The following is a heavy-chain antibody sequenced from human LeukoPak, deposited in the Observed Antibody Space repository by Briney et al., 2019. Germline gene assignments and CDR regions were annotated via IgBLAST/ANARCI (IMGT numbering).Heavy chain of an antibody. Sequence: GGSLRLSCAASGFTLTSYEMNWVRLAPGKGLEWISYISRTGNSIYYADSVKGRFTVSRDSAKGSLYLQMNSLRAEDTAVYYCARGPYSSNWYVDYWGQGTLVTVAS. CDR3: ARGPYSSNWYVDY. CDR1: GFTLTSYE. D-gene: IGHD6-13*01. V-gene: IGHV3-48*03. J-gene: IGHJ4*02. CDR2: ISRTGNSI.